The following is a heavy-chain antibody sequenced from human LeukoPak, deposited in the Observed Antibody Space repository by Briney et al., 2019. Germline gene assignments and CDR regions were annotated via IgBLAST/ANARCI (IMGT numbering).Heavy chain of an antibody. CDR1: GFIFSDHY. CDR3: ARVGYFGSGNYNSFDI. V-gene: IGHV3-11*01. CDR2: ISSSGNTI. Sequence: GGSLRLSCAASGFIFSDHYMSWVRQAPGKGLEWVSYISSSGNTIYYEDSVKGRFTISRDNARDNAKNPLYLQMNSLRAEDTAVYFCARVGYFGSGNYNSFDIWGRGTMVTVSS. D-gene: IGHD3-10*01. J-gene: IGHJ3*02.